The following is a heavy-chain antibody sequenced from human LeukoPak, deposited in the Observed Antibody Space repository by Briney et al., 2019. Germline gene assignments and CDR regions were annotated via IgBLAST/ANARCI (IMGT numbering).Heavy chain of an antibody. D-gene: IGHD3-3*01. CDR1: GGSISSYY. CDR2: IYHSGST. V-gene: IGHV4-38-2*02. J-gene: IGHJ4*02. Sequence: SETLSLTCTVSGGSISSYYWGWIRQPPGKGLEWIGSIYHSGSTYYNPSLKSRVTISVDTSKNQFSLKLSSVTAADTAVYYCARDWSGAHPFDYWGQGTLVTVPS. CDR3: ARDWSGAHPFDY.